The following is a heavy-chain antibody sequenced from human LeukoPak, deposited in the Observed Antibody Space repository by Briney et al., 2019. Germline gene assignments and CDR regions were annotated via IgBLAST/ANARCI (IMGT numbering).Heavy chain of an antibody. CDR3: ATIKRGSIYGYFDF. Sequence: SETLSLTCTVFGGAISSHYWTWIRQPPGKTLEWIGYVFDTGRTKDNPSLKSRLTLSAHPSKNQSSLRLSSVTAADTAVYYCATIKRGSIYGYFDFWGRGILVTVSS. J-gene: IGHJ4*01. D-gene: IGHD5-18*01. CDR1: GGAISSHY. CDR2: VFDTGRT. V-gene: IGHV4-59*11.